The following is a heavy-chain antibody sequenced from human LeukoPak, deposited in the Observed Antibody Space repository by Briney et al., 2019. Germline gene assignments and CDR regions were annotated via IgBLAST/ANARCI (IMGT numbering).Heavy chain of an antibody. CDR3: ARDNSVGHIAWWFDA. J-gene: IGHJ5*02. CDR2: INPTGSTT. Sequence: ASVTVSFKASGYTFINNWMYWVRQAPGQGREWVGLINPTGSTTIYAQKFQRRDTITRDITTRKDYMEMRRLRSADTAVYYCARDNSVGHIAWWFDARGQGTLVTVSS. D-gene: IGHD2-21*01. CDR1: GYTFINNW. V-gene: IGHV1-46*01.